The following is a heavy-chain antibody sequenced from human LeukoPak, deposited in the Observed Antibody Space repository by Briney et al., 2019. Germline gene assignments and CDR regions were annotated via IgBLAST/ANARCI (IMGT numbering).Heavy chain of an antibody. D-gene: IGHD3-10*01. V-gene: IGHV4-39*07. CDR1: GGSISSSSYY. J-gene: IGHJ4*02. CDR2: IYYSRST. Sequence: PSETLSLTCTVSGGSISSSSYYWGWIRQPPGKGLEWIGSIYYSRSTYYNPSLKSRVTISVDTSKNQFSLKLSSVTAADTAVYYCARDRDYYGSGSYWNYWGQGTLVTVSS. CDR3: ARDRDYYGSGSYWNY.